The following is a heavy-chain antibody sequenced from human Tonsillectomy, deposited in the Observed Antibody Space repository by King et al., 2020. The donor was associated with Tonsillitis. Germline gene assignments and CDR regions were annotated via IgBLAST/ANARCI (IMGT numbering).Heavy chain of an antibody. CDR2: ISGSGVST. V-gene: IGHV3-23*04. CDR3: AIDYDYVWGSYRWVDAFDI. Sequence: VQLVESGGGLVQPGGSLRLSCVGSGFTFSKYAMSWVRQAPGKGLEWVSGISGSGVSTYYADSVMGRFTISRDNSKNTLHLQMNSLRAEDTAVYYCAIDYDYVWGSYRWVDAFDIWGQGTMVTVSS. D-gene: IGHD3-16*02. J-gene: IGHJ3*02. CDR1: GFTFSKYA.